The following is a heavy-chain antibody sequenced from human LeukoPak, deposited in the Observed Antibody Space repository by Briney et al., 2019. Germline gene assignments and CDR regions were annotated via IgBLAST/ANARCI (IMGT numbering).Heavy chain of an antibody. CDR1: GFTFSSYW. J-gene: IGHJ4*02. CDR2: IKQDGSEK. V-gene: IGHV3-7*01. Sequence: GGSLRLSCAASGFTFSSYWMSWVRQAPGKGLEWVANIKQDGSEKYYVDSAKGRFTISRDNAKNSLYLQMNSLRAEDTAVYYCARDSDEVISNYWGQGTLVTVSS. CDR3: ARDSDEVISNY. D-gene: IGHD3-10*01.